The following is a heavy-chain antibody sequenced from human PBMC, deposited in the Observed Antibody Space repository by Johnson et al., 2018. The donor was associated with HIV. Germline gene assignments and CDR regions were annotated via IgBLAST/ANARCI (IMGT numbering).Heavy chain of an antibody. CDR1: GFTFSSHW. J-gene: IGHJ3*02. V-gene: IGHV3-74*01. D-gene: IGHD4-17*01. CDR2: ISNDGSST. CDR3: ARDSTPWGGDYVGYGFDI. Sequence: VQLVESGGGLVQPGGSRRLSCAASGFTFSSHWMHWVRQAPGKGLVWVSRISNDGSSTNYADSVKGRFTISRDNAENTLYLQMNSLSAEDTALYYCARDSTPWGGDYVGYGFDIWGQGTMVIVSS.